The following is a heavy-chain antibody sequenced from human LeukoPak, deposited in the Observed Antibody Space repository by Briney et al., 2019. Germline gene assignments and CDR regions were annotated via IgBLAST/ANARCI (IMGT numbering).Heavy chain of an antibody. J-gene: IGHJ6*03. CDR1: GGSISSSSYY. D-gene: IGHD3-10*01. CDR2: IYYSGST. CDR3: ASILPYGSGSYSHYYYYMDV. V-gene: IGHV4-39*01. Sequence: TSETLSLACTVSGGSISSSSYYWGWIRQPPGKGLEWIGSIYYSGSTYYNPSLKSRVTISVDTSKNQFSLKLSSVTAADTAVYYCASILPYGSGSYSHYYYYMDVWGKGTTVTISS.